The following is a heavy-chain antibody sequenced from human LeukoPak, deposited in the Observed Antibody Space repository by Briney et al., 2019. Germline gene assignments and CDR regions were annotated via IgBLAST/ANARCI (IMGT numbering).Heavy chain of an antibody. CDR1: GFTFSSYE. Sequence: GGSLRLSCAASGFTFSSYEMNWVRQAPGKGLEWVSYISSDAASIYYADSVRGRFTISRDNAKNSLFLQVYSLRDEDTAVYYCARGMNGVGGYDILIDYWGQGTLVNVSS. D-gene: IGHD3-9*01. CDR3: ARGMNGVGGYDILIDY. V-gene: IGHV3-48*03. J-gene: IGHJ4*02. CDR2: ISSDAASI.